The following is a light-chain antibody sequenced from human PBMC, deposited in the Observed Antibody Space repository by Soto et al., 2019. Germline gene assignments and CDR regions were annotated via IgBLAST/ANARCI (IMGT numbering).Light chain of an antibody. J-gene: IGKJ4*01. V-gene: IGKV3-20*01. CDR2: GAS. CDR1: QSVSSSY. CDR3: QQYGSSPPHT. Sequence: EIVLTQSPGTLSLSPGERATLSCRASQSVSSSYLAWYQQKPGQAPRLLIYGASSRATGIPDRFSGSGSGRACTLTISRLEPEDFAVYYCQQYGSSPPHTFGGGTKVEIK.